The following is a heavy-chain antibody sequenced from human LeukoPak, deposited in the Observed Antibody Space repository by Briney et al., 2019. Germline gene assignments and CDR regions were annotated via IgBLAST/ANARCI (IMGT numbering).Heavy chain of an antibody. D-gene: IGHD6-6*01. CDR2: ISDSGDRT. V-gene: IGHV3-23*01. CDR1: GFTFSSYA. J-gene: IGHJ4*02. Sequence: GGSLRLSCAASGFTFSSYALTWVRQAPGRGLEWVSSISDSGDRTHYADSVKGRFTISRVNSKNTLFLQMSNLRTEDTAVYYCANSSLAWGQGTLVTVSS. CDR3: ANSSLA.